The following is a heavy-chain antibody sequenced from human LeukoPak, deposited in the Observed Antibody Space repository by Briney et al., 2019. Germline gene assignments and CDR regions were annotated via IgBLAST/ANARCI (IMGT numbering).Heavy chain of an antibody. CDR2: IYYSGST. Sequence: PSETLSLTCTVSGGSISSYYWSWIRQPPGKGLEWIAYIYYSGSTNYNPSLKSRVTISVDTSKNQFSLKLSSVTAADTAVYYCARVGYSSGWTTYYYYYYMDVWGKGTTVTVSS. CDR3: ARVGYSSGWTTYYYYYYMDV. CDR1: GGSISSYY. V-gene: IGHV4-59*12. D-gene: IGHD6-19*01. J-gene: IGHJ6*03.